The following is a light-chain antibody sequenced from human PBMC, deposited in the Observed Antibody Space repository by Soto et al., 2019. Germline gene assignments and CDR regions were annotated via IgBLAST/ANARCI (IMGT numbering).Light chain of an antibody. CDR3: QHYGHSSWT. CDR1: QSVSSTL. Sequence: EIVLTQSPVALSLSPGERATLSCRASQSVSSTLLTWYQQKPGQAPRLLIYGVSSRATGIPDRFSGSGSGTDFTLTISRLEPEDFAVYFCQHYGHSSWTFGQGTRVEIK. CDR2: GVS. J-gene: IGKJ1*01. V-gene: IGKV3-20*01.